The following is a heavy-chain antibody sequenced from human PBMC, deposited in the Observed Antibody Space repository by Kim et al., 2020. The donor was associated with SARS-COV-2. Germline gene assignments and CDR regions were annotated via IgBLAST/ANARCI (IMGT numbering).Heavy chain of an antibody. J-gene: IGHJ3*02. CDR1: GLTFSGSA. V-gene: IGHV3-73*01. CDR2: IRSKANSYAT. D-gene: IGHD1-26*01. Sequence: GGSPRLSCAASGLTFSGSAMHWVRQASGKGLEWVGRIRSKANSYATAYAASVKGRFTISRDDSKNTAYLQMNSLKTEDTAVYYFTRGPPYSESYWDAFDIWGQGTMVTVSS. CDR3: TRGPPYSESYWDAFDI.